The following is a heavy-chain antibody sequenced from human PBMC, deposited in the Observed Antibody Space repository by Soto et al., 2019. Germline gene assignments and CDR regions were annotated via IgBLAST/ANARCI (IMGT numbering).Heavy chain of an antibody. V-gene: IGHV2-26*04. CDR2: IFSNDEK. D-gene: IGHD6-13*01. CDR3: ASKYSTSWYWFDP. Sequence: VTVKESGPVLVKPTETLTLTCTVSGFSLSNAGLCVSWIRQPPGKALEWLAHIFSNDEKSYSTSLKSRLTISKDTYKSQVVLTMTNMVPVDTATYYCASKYSTSWYWFDPWGQGTLVTVSS. CDR1: GFSLSNAGLC. J-gene: IGHJ5*02.